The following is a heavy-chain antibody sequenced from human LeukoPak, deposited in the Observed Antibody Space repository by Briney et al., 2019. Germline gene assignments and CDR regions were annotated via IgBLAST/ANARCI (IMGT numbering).Heavy chain of an antibody. V-gene: IGHV3-30-3*01. CDR2: ISYDGNNK. CDR1: GFTFSSYA. D-gene: IGHD6-13*01. J-gene: IGHJ4*02. CDR3: ARVVSSWYFDY. Sequence: GRSLRLSCVVSGFTFSSYAMHWVRQAPGKGLEWVAVISYDGNNKYYADSVKGRFTISRDNSNNTPCLQMNSLRAEDTAVYYCARVVSSWYFDYWGQGTLVTVSS.